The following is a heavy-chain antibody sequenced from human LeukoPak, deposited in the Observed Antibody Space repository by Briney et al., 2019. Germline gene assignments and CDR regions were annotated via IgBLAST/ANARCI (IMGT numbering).Heavy chain of an antibody. CDR2: IYPSGST. V-gene: IGHV4-4*07. Sequence: KPSETLSLTCTVSGGSISSYYWSWIRQPAGKGLEWIGRIYPSGSTNYSPSLKSRVTMSVDTPKNQFSLKLSSVTAADTAVYYCARSQWELRLPDYWGQGTLVTVSS. J-gene: IGHJ4*02. CDR3: ARSQWELRLPDY. CDR1: GGSISSYY. D-gene: IGHD1-26*01.